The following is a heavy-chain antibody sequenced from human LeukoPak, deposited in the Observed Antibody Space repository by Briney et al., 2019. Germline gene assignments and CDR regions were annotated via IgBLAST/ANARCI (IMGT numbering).Heavy chain of an antibody. Sequence: PGGFLRLSCAASGFTFSNYWMTWVRQAPGKGLEWVAHINQKGSKEYYMDSVKARFTISRDNAKNSLSLQMNSLRAEDTAVYYCVRDGGVSGYDLLDYWGQGTLVTVSS. CDR1: GFTFSNYW. V-gene: IGHV3-7*01. D-gene: IGHD5-12*01. CDR2: INQKGSKE. J-gene: IGHJ4*02. CDR3: VRDGGVSGYDLLDY.